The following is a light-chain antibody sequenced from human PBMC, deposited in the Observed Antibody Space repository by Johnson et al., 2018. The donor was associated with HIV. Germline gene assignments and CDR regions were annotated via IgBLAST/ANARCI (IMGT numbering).Light chain of an antibody. Sequence: QSVLTQPPSVSAAPGQKVTISCSGSSSNIGNNYVSWYQQLPGTAPKLLIYENNKRPSGIPDRFSGSKSGTSAILGITGLQTGDEADYYCGTWDNSLITGGAVGAGTKVTVL. CDR3: GTWDNSLITGGA. V-gene: IGLV1-51*02. CDR2: ENN. CDR1: SSNIGNNY. J-gene: IGLJ1*01.